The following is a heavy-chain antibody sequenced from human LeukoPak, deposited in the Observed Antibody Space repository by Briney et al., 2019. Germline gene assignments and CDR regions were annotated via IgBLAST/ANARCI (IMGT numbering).Heavy chain of an antibody. Sequence: GGSLRLSCAASGFAFSSYWMSWVRQAPGKGLEWVANIKQDGSGKYYVDSVKGRFTISRDNAKNSLYLQMNSLRAEDTAVYYCARLFSGGAYYFDYWRQGTLVRVSS. J-gene: IGHJ4*02. CDR2: IKQDGSGK. D-gene: IGHD2-15*01. CDR3: ARLFSGGAYYFDY. V-gene: IGHV3-7*03. CDR1: GFAFSSYW.